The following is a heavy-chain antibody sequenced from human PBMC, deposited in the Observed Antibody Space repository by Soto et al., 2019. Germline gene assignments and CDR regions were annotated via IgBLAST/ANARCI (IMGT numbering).Heavy chain of an antibody. CDR1: GFTFDDYA. J-gene: IGHJ4*02. V-gene: IGHV3-9*01. CDR2: ISWNSGSI. Sequence: EVQLVESGGGLVQPGRSLRLSCAASGFTFDDYAMHWVRQAPGKGLEWVSGISWNSGSIGYADSVKGRFIISRDNAKNSLYLQMNSLRAEDTALYYCAKDSSSGWYYFDYWGQGTLVTVSS. D-gene: IGHD6-19*01. CDR3: AKDSSSGWYYFDY.